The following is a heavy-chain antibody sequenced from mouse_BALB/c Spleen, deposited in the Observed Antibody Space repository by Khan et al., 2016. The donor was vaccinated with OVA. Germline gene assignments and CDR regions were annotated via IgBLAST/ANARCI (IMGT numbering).Heavy chain of an antibody. V-gene: IGHV1-81*01. CDR1: GYTFTYYG. J-gene: IGHJ2*01. D-gene: IGHD2-3*01. CDR3: ARGDGYYVYLDY. CDR2: IYPGSDNA. Sequence: QVQLQQSGPELVKPGASVKMSCKASGYTFTYYGITWVKQSTGQGLEWIGEIYPGSDNAYYNERFKGKATLTADNSSNTTYMQLSSLTSEDSAFYFCARGDGYYVYLDYWGQGTTLTVSS.